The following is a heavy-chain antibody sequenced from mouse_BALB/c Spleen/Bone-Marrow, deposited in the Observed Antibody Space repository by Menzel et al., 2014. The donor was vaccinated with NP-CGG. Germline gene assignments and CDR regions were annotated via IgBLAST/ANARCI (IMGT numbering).Heavy chain of an antibody. D-gene: IGHD2-1*01. V-gene: IGHV5-17*02. CDR1: GFTLSNFG. Sequence: EVNVVESGGGLVQPGGSRKLSCTASGFTLSNFGTHWFRQSPEKGLEWVAFVSTGSTIIYYADTVKGRFTISRDNPENTLFLQMTSLRSEDTAIYYCARSHFYGNYFDYWGQGTPLTVSS. CDR3: ARSHFYGNYFDY. CDR2: VSTGSTII. J-gene: IGHJ2*01.